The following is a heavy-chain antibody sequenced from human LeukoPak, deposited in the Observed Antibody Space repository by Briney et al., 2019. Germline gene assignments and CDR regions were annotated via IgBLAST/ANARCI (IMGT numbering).Heavy chain of an antibody. V-gene: IGHV3-30-3*01. J-gene: IGHJ4*02. Sequence: GGSLRLSCAASGFTFSSYAMHWVRQAPGKGLERVAVISYDGSSKYYADSVKGRFTISRDNSKNTLYLQMNSLRAEDTAVYYCARDRVNYYGSGSYYNGLDYWGQGTLVTVSS. CDR2: ISYDGSSK. D-gene: IGHD3-10*01. CDR1: GFTFSSYA. CDR3: ARDRVNYYGSGSYYNGLDY.